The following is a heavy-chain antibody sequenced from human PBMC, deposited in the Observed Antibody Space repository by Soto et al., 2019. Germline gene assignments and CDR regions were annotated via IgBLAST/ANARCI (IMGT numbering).Heavy chain of an antibody. J-gene: IGHJ3*02. CDR2: IYYSGST. D-gene: IGHD3-10*01. V-gene: IGHV4-59*08. CDR3: ARPYSDYYGSGSYYAPVAFDI. Sequence: PSETLSLTCTVSGGSISSYYWSWIRQPPGKGQEWKGYIYYSGSTNYNPSLKSRVTISVYTSKNQFSLKLSSVTAADTVVYYCARPYSDYYGSGSYYAPVAFDIWGQGTMIT. CDR1: GGSISSYY.